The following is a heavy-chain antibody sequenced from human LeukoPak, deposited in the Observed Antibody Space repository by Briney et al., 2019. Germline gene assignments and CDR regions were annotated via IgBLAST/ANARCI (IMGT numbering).Heavy chain of an antibody. CDR1: GFTFSSYS. V-gene: IGHV3-21*01. CDR3: ARGRVLQGRQWLYYFDY. Sequence: PGGSLRLSCAASGFTFSSYSMNWVRQAPGKGLEWVSSISSSSSYIYHADSVKGRFTISRDNSKNTLYLQMGSLRAEDMAVYYCARGRVLQGRQWLYYFDYWGQGTLVTVSS. J-gene: IGHJ4*02. CDR2: ISSSSSYI. D-gene: IGHD6-19*01.